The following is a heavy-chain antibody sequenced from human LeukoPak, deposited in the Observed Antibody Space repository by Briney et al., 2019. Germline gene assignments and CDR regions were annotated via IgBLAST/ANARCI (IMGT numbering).Heavy chain of an antibody. Sequence: GGSLRLSCAASGFTFSSYGMHWVLQAPGKGLEWVAFIRYDGSNKYYADSVKGRFTISRDNSKNTLYLQMNSLRAEDTAVYYCAKGGQGAAMAYWGQGTLVTVSS. J-gene: IGHJ4*02. CDR1: GFTFSSYG. CDR2: IRYDGSNK. CDR3: AKGGQGAAMAY. V-gene: IGHV3-30*02. D-gene: IGHD5-18*01.